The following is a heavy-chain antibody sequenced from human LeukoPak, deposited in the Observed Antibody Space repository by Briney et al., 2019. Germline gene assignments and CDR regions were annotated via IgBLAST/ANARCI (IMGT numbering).Heavy chain of an antibody. CDR2: IRYDGSNK. CDR3: AKVSQEWEPPPIDY. D-gene: IGHD1-26*01. CDR1: GFTFSSYG. V-gene: IGHV3-30*02. J-gene: IGHJ3*01. Sequence: GGSLRLSCAASGFTFSSYGMHWVRQAPGKGLEWVAFIRYDGSNKYYADSVKGRFTISRDNSKNTLYLQMNSLRAEDTAVYYCAKVSQEWEPPPIDYWGQGTMVTVSS.